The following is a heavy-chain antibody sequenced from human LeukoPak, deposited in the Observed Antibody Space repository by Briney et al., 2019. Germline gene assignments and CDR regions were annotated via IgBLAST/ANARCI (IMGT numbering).Heavy chain of an antibody. D-gene: IGHD3-22*01. Sequence: SETLSLTCTVSGGSISSYYWSWIRQPPGKGLEWIEYIYYSGSTNYNPSLKSRVTISVDTSKNQFSLKLSSVTAADTAVYYCARTGVEDSSGYYHDAFDTWGQGTMVTVSS. J-gene: IGHJ3*02. CDR1: GGSISSYY. CDR2: IYYSGST. CDR3: ARTGVEDSSGYYHDAFDT. V-gene: IGHV4-59*01.